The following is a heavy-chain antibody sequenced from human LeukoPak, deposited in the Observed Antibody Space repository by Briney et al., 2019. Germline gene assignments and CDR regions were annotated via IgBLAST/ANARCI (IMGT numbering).Heavy chain of an antibody. CDR2: INHSGST. Sequence: PSETLSLTCAVYGGSFSGYYWSWIRQPPGKGLEWIGEINHSGSTNYNPSLKSRVTISVDTSKNQFSLKLSSVTAADTAVYYCARVVRGWYWDFDAFDIWGQGTMVTVSS. V-gene: IGHV4-34*01. J-gene: IGHJ3*02. CDR3: ARVVRGWYWDFDAFDI. D-gene: IGHD6-19*01. CDR1: GGSFSGYY.